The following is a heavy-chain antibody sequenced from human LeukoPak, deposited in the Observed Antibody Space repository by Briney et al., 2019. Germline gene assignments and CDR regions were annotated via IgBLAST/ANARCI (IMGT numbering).Heavy chain of an antibody. CDR3: AAEVVNYDSSGYYSNWFDP. CDR2: IVVGGGNT. D-gene: IGHD3-22*01. Sequence: TSVKVSCKASGFTFTSSAMQWVRQARGQRLEWIGWIVVGGGNTNYAQKFQERVTITRDMSTSTAYMELSSLRSEDTAVYYCAAEVVNYDSSGYYSNWFDPWGQGTLVTVSS. V-gene: IGHV1-58*02. CDR1: GFTFTSSA. J-gene: IGHJ5*02.